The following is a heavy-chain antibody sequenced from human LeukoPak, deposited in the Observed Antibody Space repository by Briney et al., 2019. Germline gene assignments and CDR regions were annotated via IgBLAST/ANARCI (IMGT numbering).Heavy chain of an antibody. Sequence: SETLSLTCTVSSDSISSYYWSWIRQPPGKGLEWIGYIYYSGSTNYNPSLKSRVTMSVDTSKNQFSLKLSSVTAADTAVYYCARVNGDGYSPSDYWGQGTLVTVSS. CDR1: SDSISSYY. J-gene: IGHJ4*02. V-gene: IGHV4-59*01. CDR2: IYYSGST. CDR3: ARVNGDGYSPSDY. D-gene: IGHD5-24*01.